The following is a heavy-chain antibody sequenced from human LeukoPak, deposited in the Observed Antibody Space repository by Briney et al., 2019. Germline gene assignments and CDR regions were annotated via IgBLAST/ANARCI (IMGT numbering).Heavy chain of an antibody. CDR1: GGTFSSYA. CDR3: ARRGATMLDY. CDR2: INPSGGST. Sequence: ASVKVSCKASGGTFSSYAISWVRQAPGQGLEWMGIINPSGGSTSYAQKFQGRVTMTRDTSTSTVYMELSSLRSEDTAVYYCARRGATMLDYWGQGTLVTVSS. D-gene: IGHD1-26*01. V-gene: IGHV1-46*03. J-gene: IGHJ4*02.